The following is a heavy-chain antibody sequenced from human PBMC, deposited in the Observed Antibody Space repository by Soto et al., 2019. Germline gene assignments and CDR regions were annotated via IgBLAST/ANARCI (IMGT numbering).Heavy chain of an antibody. J-gene: IGHJ6*02. CDR1: GGSISSSNYY. CDR3: ARHQGMAIAVAGTTRTDYYYYGMDV. Sequence: PSETLSLTCTVSGGSISSSNYYWGWIRQPPGKRLEWIGCIFSSGNIYYNPSLKSRVTISVDTSKTQFSLKLSSVTAADTAVYYCARHQGMAIAVAGTTRTDYYYYGMDVWGQGTTVTVSS. V-gene: IGHV4-39*01. CDR2: IFSSGNI. D-gene: IGHD6-19*01.